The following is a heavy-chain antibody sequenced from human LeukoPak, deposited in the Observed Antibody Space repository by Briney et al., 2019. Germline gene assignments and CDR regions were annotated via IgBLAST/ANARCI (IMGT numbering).Heavy chain of an antibody. D-gene: IGHD6-6*01. CDR1: GFTFSSYS. J-gene: IGHJ5*02. Sequence: PGGSLRLSCAASGFTFSSYSMNWVRQAPGKGLEWVSSISSSSSYIYYADSVKGRFTISRDNAKNSLYLQMNSLRAEDTAVYYCARGPPLKGSRWFDPWGQGTLVTVSS. V-gene: IGHV3-21*01. CDR3: ARGPPLKGSRWFDP. CDR2: ISSSSSYI.